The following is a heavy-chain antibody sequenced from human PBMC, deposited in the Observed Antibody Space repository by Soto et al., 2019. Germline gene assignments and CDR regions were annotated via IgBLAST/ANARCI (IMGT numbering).Heavy chain of an antibody. CDR1: GYTFTGYY. V-gene: IGHV1-2*02. CDR2: INPNSGGT. D-gene: IGHD2-15*01. CDR3: AREGSSCSGCSCYFDY. J-gene: IGHJ4*02. Sequence: AAVKVSCKASGYTFTGYYMHWVRQAPGQGLEWMGWINPNSGGTNYAQKFQGRVTMTRDTSISTAYMELSRPRSEDTAVYYCAREGSSCSGCSCYFDYWGQGTLVTVSS.